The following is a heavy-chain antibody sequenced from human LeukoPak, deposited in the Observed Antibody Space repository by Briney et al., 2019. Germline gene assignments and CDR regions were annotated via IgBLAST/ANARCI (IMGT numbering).Heavy chain of an antibody. CDR1: GYGFTSSW. D-gene: IGHD2/OR15-2a*01. CDR3: AVGTTPYFIHY. Sequence: PGESLKISCYGSGYGFTSSWIGWVRQMPGKGLEWMGFIYPGDSDTRYSPSFQAQVTISADKSIGTAFLQWRSLKAPDTAIYYCAVGTTPYFIHYWGQRTLVTVSS. J-gene: IGHJ4*02. V-gene: IGHV5-51*01. CDR2: IYPGDSDT.